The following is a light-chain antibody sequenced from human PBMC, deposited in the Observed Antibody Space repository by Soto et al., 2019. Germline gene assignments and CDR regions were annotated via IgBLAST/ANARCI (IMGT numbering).Light chain of an antibody. J-gene: IGKJ1*01. V-gene: IGKV1-5*01. CDR1: QTIRTW. CDR3: QQYNTIPWT. CDR2: DAS. Sequence: DIQMTQSPSTLSASVGDRVTITCRASQTIRTWLAWYQQKPGKAPKLLIYDASSLKSGVPSRFSGGGSGTEFTLTISSLQPDDFTTYYCQQYNTIPWTFGQGTQVDIK.